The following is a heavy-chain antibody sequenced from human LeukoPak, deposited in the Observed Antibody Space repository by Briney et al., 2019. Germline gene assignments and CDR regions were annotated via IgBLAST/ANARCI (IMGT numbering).Heavy chain of an antibody. Sequence: GGSLRLSCAPSGITVSRYAMSWVRQAPGKGLDWGSSISGSGGSTHYADSVKGRFTISRDNAKNTLLLQMGLLRGEDTAVYYCANRSEYCSSTRCAFWYFYRWGSGTLVTFAS. CDR1: GITVSRYA. J-gene: IGHJ2*01. CDR3: ANRSEYCSSTRCAFWYFYR. CDR2: ISGSGGST. V-gene: IGHV3-23*01. D-gene: IGHD2-2*01.